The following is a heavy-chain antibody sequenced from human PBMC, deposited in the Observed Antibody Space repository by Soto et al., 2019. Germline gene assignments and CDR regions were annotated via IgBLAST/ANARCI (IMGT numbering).Heavy chain of an antibody. V-gene: IGHV4-34*01. D-gene: IGHD3-9*01. CDR3: ARGDDILTGFRSDAFDI. J-gene: IGHJ3*02. Sequence: SETLSLTCAVYGGSFSGYYWSWIRQPPGKGLEWIGEINHSGSTNYNPSLKSRVTISVDTSKNQFSLKLSSVTAADTAVYYCARGDDILTGFRSDAFDIWGQGTMVTVSS. CDR1: GGSFSGYY. CDR2: INHSGST.